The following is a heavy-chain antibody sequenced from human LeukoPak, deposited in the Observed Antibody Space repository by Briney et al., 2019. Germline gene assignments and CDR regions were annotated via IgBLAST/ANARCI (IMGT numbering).Heavy chain of an antibody. CDR1: GFTFSSSW. J-gene: IGHJ4*02. CDR2: IKCDGSEK. D-gene: IGHD3-22*01. V-gene: IGHV3-52*01. Sequence: GGSLRLSCAASGFTFSSSWMHWVCQAPEKGLEWVADIKCDGSEKYYVDSVKGRFTISRDNAKNSLYLQMNSLRAEDTAVYYCARDSYYYDSSGYYYPNDYWGQGTLVTVSS. CDR3: ARDSYYYDSSGYYYPNDY.